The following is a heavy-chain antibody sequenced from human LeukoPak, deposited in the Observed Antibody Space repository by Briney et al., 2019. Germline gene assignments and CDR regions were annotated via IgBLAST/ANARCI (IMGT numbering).Heavy chain of an antibody. CDR1: GGTFSSYA. D-gene: IGHD3-22*01. CDR3: ARGLVLYYYDSSGWDAFDI. Sequence: SVKVSCKASGGTFSSYAISWVRQAPGQGLEWMGGIIPIFGTANYAQKFQGRVTITADESTSTAYMELSSLRSEDTAVYYCARGLVLYYYDSSGWDAFDIWGQGTMVTVSS. CDR2: IIPIFGTA. V-gene: IGHV1-69*13. J-gene: IGHJ3*02.